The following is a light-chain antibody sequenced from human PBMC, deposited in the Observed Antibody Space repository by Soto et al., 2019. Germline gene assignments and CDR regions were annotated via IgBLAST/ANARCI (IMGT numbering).Light chain of an antibody. J-gene: IGKJ2*01. CDR3: QGYGDSPPTYT. V-gene: IGKV3-20*01. CDR2: GSS. Sequence: ETVMTQSPGTLSLSPGERAILSCRASQSVSSSYLAWYQQKPGQAPRLLIYGSSSRATGIPDRFSGSGSGTDFTLAINKLEPEDFAVYYCQGYGDSPPTYTFGQGTRLEI. CDR1: QSVSSSY.